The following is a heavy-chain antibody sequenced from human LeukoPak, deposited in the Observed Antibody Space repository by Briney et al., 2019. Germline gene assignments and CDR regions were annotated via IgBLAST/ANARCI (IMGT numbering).Heavy chain of an antibody. D-gene: IGHD3-16*01. Sequence: GGSLRLSCAASGFTVSNNYMTWVRQAPGKGLEWVSTISNDKHYADSVRGRFTISRDDSRKTVFLQMNSLTPEDAAIYYCTKDSQGFYGGPWYGTYGMDVWGQGTTVTVSS. J-gene: IGHJ6*02. CDR2: ISNDK. CDR3: TKDSQGFYGGPWYGTYGMDV. V-gene: IGHV3-53*01. CDR1: GFTVSNNY.